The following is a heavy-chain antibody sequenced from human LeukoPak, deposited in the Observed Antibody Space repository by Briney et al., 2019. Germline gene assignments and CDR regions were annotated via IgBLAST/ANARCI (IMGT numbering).Heavy chain of an antibody. CDR1: GGTFSSYA. CDR2: IIPIFGTA. V-gene: IGHV1-69*01. D-gene: IGHD3-22*01. CDR3: ARRGYYDSSAYSFGH. Sequence: GSSVKVSCKASGGTFSSYAISWVRQAPGQGLEWMGGIIPIFGTANYAQKFQGRVTITADESTSTAYMELSSLRSEDTAVYYCARRGYYDSSAYSFGHWGQGTLVTVSS. J-gene: IGHJ4*02.